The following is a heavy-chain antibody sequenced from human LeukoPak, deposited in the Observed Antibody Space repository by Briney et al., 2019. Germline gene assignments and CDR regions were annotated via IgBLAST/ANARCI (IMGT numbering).Heavy chain of an antibody. CDR3: ARATSRYYDSSGYSH. V-gene: IGHV1-2*02. CDR2: MKPNSGGT. J-gene: IGHJ4*02. Sequence: ASVKVSCKASGYTFTGYYMHGVGQARGQGRDWMGWMKPNSGGTNYAQKFQGRVTMTRDTSISTAYMELSRMSSDDTAVYYCARATSRYYDSSGYSHWGQGTLVTVSS. D-gene: IGHD3-22*01. CDR1: GYTFTGYY.